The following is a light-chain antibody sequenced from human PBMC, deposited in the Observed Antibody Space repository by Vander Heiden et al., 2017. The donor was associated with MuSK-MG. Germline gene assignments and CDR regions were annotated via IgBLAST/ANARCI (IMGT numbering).Light chain of an antibody. J-gene: IGKJ4*01. CDR3: QQYNSYSPLT. CDR2: DAS. Sequence: DIQMTQSPSTLSASVGDRVTITCRASQSISSWLAWYQQKPGKAPKLLIYDASSLESGVPSRFSGSGYGKEFTLTISSRQPDDFATYYCQQYNSYSPLTFGGGTKVDIK. CDR1: QSISSW. V-gene: IGKV1-5*01.